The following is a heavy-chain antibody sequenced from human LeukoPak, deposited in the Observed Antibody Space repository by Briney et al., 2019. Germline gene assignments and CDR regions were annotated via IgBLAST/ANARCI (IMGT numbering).Heavy chain of an antibody. CDR2: ISSSGSTI. J-gene: IGHJ3*02. Sequence: GGSLRLSCAASGFTFSSYEMNWVRQAPGKGLEFVSFISSSGSTIYYADSVKGRFTISRDNAKNSLFLQMNSLRAEDTAVYYCARTFYYGSGTYPAFDIWGQGTMVIVS. CDR3: ARTFYYGSGTYPAFDI. V-gene: IGHV3-48*03. D-gene: IGHD3-10*01. CDR1: GFTFSSYE.